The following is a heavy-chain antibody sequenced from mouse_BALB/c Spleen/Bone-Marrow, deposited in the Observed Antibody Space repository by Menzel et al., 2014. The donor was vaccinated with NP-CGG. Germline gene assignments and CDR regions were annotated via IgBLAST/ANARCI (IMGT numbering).Heavy chain of an antibody. D-gene: IGHD4-1*01. V-gene: IGHV1-4*01. CDR1: GYTFTNYT. Sequence: VQLVESGAELARPGASVKMSCKASGYTFTNYTMQWIRQRPGQGLEWIGYIVPSSDYTNYNQNFKDKATLTADKSSSTAYMQLNSLTSEDFAVYCCAREARTGAWFAYWGQGTLVTVSA. J-gene: IGHJ3*01. CDR3: AREARTGAWFAY. CDR2: IVPSSDYT.